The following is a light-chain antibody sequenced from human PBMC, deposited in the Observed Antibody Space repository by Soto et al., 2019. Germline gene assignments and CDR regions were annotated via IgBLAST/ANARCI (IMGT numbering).Light chain of an antibody. V-gene: IGKV1-39*01. CDR2: TTS. CDR3: QQTSIIPWT. CDR1: QSVSSY. J-gene: IGKJ1*01. Sequence: DIQMTQSASSLSASVGDRVTIPCRASQSVSSYVNWYQHKPGKAPKLLIFTTSSLESGVPSRFSGSGSGTDFTLTISSLHPEDFATHYCQQTSIIPWTFGQGTTVEF.